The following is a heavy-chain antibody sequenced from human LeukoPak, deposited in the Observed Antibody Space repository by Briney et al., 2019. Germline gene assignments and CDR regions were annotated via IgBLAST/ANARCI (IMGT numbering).Heavy chain of an antibody. D-gene: IGHD6-13*01. CDR1: GFTFRSYW. V-gene: IGHV3-7*01. Sequence: GVSLRLSCAASGFTFRSYWMSWVRQAPGQGLEWVANIKQDGSDKYYVDYVKGRFTISRDNAKNSLYLQMNSLRAEDTAVYYCARVGSSWNGGGYWGQGTLVTVSS. J-gene: IGHJ4*02. CDR2: IKQDGSDK. CDR3: ARVGSSWNGGGY.